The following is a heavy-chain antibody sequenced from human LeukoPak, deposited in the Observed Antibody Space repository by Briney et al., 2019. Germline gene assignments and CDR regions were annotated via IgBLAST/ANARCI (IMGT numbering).Heavy chain of an antibody. Sequence: SETLSLTCAVSGGSISSSSYYWGWIRQPPGKGLEWIGSIYYSGSTNYNPSLKSRVTISVDTSKNQFSLKLSSVTAADTAVYYCARHSLRAYSSSWYRGINWFDPWGQGTLVTVSS. V-gene: IGHV4-39*01. CDR2: IYYSGST. D-gene: IGHD6-13*01. CDR1: GGSISSSSYY. J-gene: IGHJ5*02. CDR3: ARHSLRAYSSSWYRGINWFDP.